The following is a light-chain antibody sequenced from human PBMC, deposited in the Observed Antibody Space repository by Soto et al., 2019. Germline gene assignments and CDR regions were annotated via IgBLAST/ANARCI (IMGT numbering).Light chain of an antibody. CDR1: SSTIGSNT. J-gene: IGLJ3*02. CDR2: NNN. V-gene: IGLV1-44*01. CDR3: AAWDDSLNGWV. Sequence: QAVVTQPPSPSGTPGQRVTISCSGSSSTIGSNTVNWYQQLPGTTPKLLIYNNNQRPSGVPDRFSGSKSGTSASLAISGLQSEDEADYYCAAWDDSLNGWVFGGGTKVTV.